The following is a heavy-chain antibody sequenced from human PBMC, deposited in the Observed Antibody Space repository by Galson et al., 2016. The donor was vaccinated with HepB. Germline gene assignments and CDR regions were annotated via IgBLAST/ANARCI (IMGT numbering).Heavy chain of an antibody. CDR2: ISGYNGNT. Sequence: SVKVSCKASGYTFTSHGISWVRQAPGQGHERMGWISGYNGNTKYAQKFQGRVTMTTDTSTSTAYMELRSLRSDDTAVYYCAREPRWGSPDYWGQGTLVTVSS. V-gene: IGHV1-18*04. CDR3: AREPRWGSPDY. CDR1: GYTFTSHG. J-gene: IGHJ4*02. D-gene: IGHD7-27*01.